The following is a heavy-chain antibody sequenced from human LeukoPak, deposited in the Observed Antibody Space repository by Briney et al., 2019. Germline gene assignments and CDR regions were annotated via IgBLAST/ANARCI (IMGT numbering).Heavy chain of an antibody. D-gene: IGHD3-9*01. CDR1: GFTVSSNY. Sequence: PGGSLRLSCAASGFTVSSNYMSWVRQTPGKGLEWVSVIYSGGSTYYADSVKGRFTISRDNSKNTLYLQMNSLRAEDTAVYYCARALRYFDSGAFDIWGQGTMVTVSS. CDR3: ARALRYFDSGAFDI. J-gene: IGHJ3*02. CDR2: IYSGGST. V-gene: IGHV3-53*01.